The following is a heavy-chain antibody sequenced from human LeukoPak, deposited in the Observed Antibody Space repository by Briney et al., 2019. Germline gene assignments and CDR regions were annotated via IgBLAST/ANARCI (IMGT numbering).Heavy chain of an antibody. J-gene: IGHJ6*02. V-gene: IGHV4-59*12. CDR2: IYYSGST. D-gene: IGHD3-16*01. CDR3: ARSVSDYVWGSYYYYYGMDV. Sequence: PSETLSLTCTVSGGSISRYYWSWIRQPPGKGLEWIGYIYYSGSTNYNPSLKSRVTISVDTSKNQFSLKLSSVTAADTAVYYCARSVSDYVWGSYYYYYGMDVWGQGTTVTVSS. CDR1: GGSISRYY.